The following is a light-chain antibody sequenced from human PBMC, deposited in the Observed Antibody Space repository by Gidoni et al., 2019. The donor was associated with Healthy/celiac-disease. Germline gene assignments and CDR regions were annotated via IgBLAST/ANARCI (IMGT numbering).Light chain of an antibody. CDR1: QSVLYSPNNKNY. CDR2: WAS. Sequence: DIVTTQSPDSLAVSLGERATINCKSSQSVLYSPNNKNYLAWYQQKPGQPPKLLIYWASTRESGVPDRFSGSGSGTDFTLTISSLQAEDVAVYYCQQYYSTPRTFGQGTKVEIK. CDR3: QQYYSTPRT. J-gene: IGKJ1*01. V-gene: IGKV4-1*01.